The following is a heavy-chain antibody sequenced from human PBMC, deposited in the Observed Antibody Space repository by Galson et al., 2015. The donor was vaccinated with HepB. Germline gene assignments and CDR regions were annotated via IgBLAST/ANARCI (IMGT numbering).Heavy chain of an antibody. CDR1: GYTFTSYA. D-gene: IGHD3-22*01. CDR3: ARESRLESGYYFRVYDS. CDR2: INTANKTT. Sequence: SVKVSCKASGYTFTSYAMHWVRQAPGQRLEWMGWINTANKTTKYSQKFQGRVTITRDTSASTAYMELSSLRSEDTAVYYCARESRLESGYYFRVYDSWGQGTLVTVSS. J-gene: IGHJ5*01. V-gene: IGHV1-3*04.